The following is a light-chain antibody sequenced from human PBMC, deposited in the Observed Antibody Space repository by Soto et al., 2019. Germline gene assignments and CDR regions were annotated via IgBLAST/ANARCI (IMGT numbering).Light chain of an antibody. CDR3: QQYGASPRT. J-gene: IGKJ1*01. V-gene: IGKV3-20*01. CDR1: QSVSSHS. Sequence: IVLTQSPRTLSLSPGERATLSCRASQSVSSHSLAWHQHKPGQAPSLLIYGASNRATGIPDRFSGSGSGTDFTLTISRLEPEDFAAYYCQQYGASPRTCGQGTKVEIK. CDR2: GAS.